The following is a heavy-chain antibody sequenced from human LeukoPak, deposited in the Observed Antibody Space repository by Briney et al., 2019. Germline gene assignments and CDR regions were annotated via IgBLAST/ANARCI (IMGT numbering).Heavy chain of an antibody. CDR2: IIGIGGST. Sequence: GGSLRLSCAASGFTFSSYAMSWVRQAPGKGREWVAFIIGIGGSTYHADSVKGRFTISRHNSKNTLYLQMSSLRADDTAVYYCAKDLARSPRAFEYWGERKLGTASS. D-gene: IGHD3-16*01. CDR3: AKDLARSPRAFEY. V-gene: IGHV3-23*01. CDR1: GFTFSSYA. J-gene: IGHJ4*02.